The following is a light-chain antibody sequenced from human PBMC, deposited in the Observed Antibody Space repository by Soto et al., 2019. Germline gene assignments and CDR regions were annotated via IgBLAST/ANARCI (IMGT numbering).Light chain of an antibody. J-gene: IGLJ1*01. CDR1: SSDVGGYNY. Sequence: ALTQPASVSGSPGQSITISCTGTSSDVGGYNYVSWYQQHPGEAPKLMIYDVSDRPSGVSNRFSASKSGNTASLTISGLQPEDEADYFCCSYTSSSTPWVFGTGTKVTVL. CDR3: CSYTSSSTPWV. CDR2: DVS. V-gene: IGLV2-14*03.